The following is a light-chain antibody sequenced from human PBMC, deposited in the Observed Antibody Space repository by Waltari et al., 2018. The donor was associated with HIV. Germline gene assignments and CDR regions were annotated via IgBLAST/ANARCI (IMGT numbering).Light chain of an antibody. V-gene: IGLV1-40*01. CDR2: NTN. J-gene: IGLJ2*01. CDR1: NSNIGTHA. CDR3: QSSDNTLSGSV. Sequence: QSVLTQPPSVSGAPGQRVTLSCTGGNSNIGTHAVHWYQQFPGTAPQLLIYNTNNRPSGVPDRFSGSKSGTSASLAITGLQADDEVDYYCQSSDNTLSGSVFGGGTRLTVL.